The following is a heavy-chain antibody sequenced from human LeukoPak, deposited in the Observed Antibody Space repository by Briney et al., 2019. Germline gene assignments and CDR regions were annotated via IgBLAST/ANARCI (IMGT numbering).Heavy chain of an antibody. CDR3: ARVRAAAEEYYFDY. CDR2: IYYSGST. Sequence: SETLSLTCTVSGGSMSSYYWSWIRQPPGKGLEWIGYIYYSGSTKYNPSLKSRVTISVDTSKNQFSLKLSSVTAADTAVYYCARVRAAAEEYYFDYWGQGTLVTVSS. V-gene: IGHV4-59*08. D-gene: IGHD6-13*01. CDR1: GGSMSSYY. J-gene: IGHJ4*02.